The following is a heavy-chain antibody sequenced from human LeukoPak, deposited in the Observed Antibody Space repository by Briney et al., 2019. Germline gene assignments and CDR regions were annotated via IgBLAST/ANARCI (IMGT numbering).Heavy chain of an antibody. CDR1: GGSISSGGYY. V-gene: IGHV4-30-2*01. Sequence: SETLSLTCTVSGGSISSGGYYWSWIRQPPGKGLEWIGYIYHSGSSYYTPSLKSRVTISVDRSENQFSLNLSSVTAADTAIYYCAQTTGARGPFSFDYWGQGTLVTVSS. CDR3: AQTTGARGPFSFDY. D-gene: IGHD7-27*01. CDR2: IYHSGSS. J-gene: IGHJ4*02.